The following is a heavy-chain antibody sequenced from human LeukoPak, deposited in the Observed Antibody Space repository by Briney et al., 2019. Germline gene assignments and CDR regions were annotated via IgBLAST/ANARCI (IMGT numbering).Heavy chain of an antibody. Sequence: ASVKVSCKASGYTFTSYDINWVRQATGQGLEWMGWMNPNSGNTGYAQKFQGRVTMTRNTSISTAYMELSSLRSEDTAVYYCAREFGDSYYGGDWFDPWGQGTLVTVSS. CDR3: AREFGDSYYGGDWFDP. CDR2: MNPNSGNT. J-gene: IGHJ5*02. D-gene: IGHD3-10*01. V-gene: IGHV1-8*01. CDR1: GYTFTSYD.